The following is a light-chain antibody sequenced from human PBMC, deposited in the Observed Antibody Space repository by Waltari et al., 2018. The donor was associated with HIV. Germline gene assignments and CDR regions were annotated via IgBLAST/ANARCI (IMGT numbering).Light chain of an antibody. Sequence: QSALTQPPSASGSLGQSVTISCTGSSSDIGAYDSVSWFQQHPNNAPKLLLYEVSKRPSGVPDRFPGSRSGETAFLSVSGLQPDDTAAYFCSSYGDNIRVLFGGGTNLTVL. J-gene: IGLJ2*01. CDR3: SSYGDNIRVL. V-gene: IGLV2-8*01. CDR2: EVS. CDR1: SSDIGAYDS.